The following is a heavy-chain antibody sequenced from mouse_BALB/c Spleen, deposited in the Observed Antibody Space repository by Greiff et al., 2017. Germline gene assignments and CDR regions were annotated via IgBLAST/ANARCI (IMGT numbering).Heavy chain of an antibody. D-gene: IGHD2-14*01. CDR3: ARLRFGVRRGGYYAMDY. Sequence: EVQLQESGPSLVKPSQTLSLTCSVTGDSITSGYWNWIRKFPGNKLEYMGYISYSGSTYYNPSLKSRISITRDTSKNQYYLQLNSVTTEDTATYYCARLRFGVRRGGYYAMDYWGQGTSVTVSS. V-gene: IGHV3-8*02. CDR2: ISYSGST. CDR1: GDSITSGY. J-gene: IGHJ4*01.